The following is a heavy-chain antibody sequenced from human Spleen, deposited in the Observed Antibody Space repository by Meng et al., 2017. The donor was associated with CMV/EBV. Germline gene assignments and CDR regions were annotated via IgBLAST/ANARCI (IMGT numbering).Heavy chain of an antibody. V-gene: IGHV3-66*03. CDR1: GFIVSSTY. D-gene: IGHD2-2*01. CDR2: LYRRGDT. J-gene: IGHJ3*02. Sequence: GESLKISCAASGFIVSSTYVHWVRQAPGKGLEWVSVLYRRGDTYYADSVKGRFTISRDNSKNTLYLQMNSLRAEDTAVYYCAKEALRSSTSTDAFDIWGQGTMVTVSS. CDR3: AKEALRSSTSTDAFDI.